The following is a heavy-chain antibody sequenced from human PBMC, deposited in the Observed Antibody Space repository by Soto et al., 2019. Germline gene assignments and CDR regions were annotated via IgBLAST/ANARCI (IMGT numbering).Heavy chain of an antibody. CDR3: ARDGSYYYDSSGYWYFDL. V-gene: IGHV4-59*01. J-gene: IGHJ2*01. Sequence: QVQLQESGPGLVKPSETLSLTCTVSGGSISSYYWSWIRQPPGKGLEWIGYIYYSGSTNYNPSLKSRVTISVDTSKNPFSLKLSSVTAADTAVYYCARDGSYYYDSSGYWYFDLWGRGTLVTVSS. CDR2: IYYSGST. CDR1: GGSISSYY. D-gene: IGHD3-22*01.